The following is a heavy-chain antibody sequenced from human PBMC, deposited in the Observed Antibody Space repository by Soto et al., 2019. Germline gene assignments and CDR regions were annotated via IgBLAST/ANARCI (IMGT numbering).Heavy chain of an antibody. Sequence: EVQLVESGGGLVKPGGSLRLSCAASGFTFSYYSMNWVRQTPGKGLEWVASLSGTSNYIYYADSVKGRFTISRDNAKNSLDLQMTGLRVEDTAVYYCARAHGYGDWLYYFDFWGQGTLVTVS. V-gene: IGHV3-21*02. CDR3: ARAHGYGDWLYYFDF. CDR1: GFTFSYYS. J-gene: IGHJ4*02. CDR2: LSGTSNYI. D-gene: IGHD4-17*01.